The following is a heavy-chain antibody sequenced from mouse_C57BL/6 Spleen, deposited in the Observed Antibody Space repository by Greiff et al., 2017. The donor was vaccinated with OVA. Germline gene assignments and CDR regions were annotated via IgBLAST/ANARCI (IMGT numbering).Heavy chain of an antibody. CDR3: ARQTYRGAMDY. D-gene: IGHD2-14*01. CDR2: ISGGGGNT. Sequence: EVQVVESGGGLVKPGGSLKLSCAASGFTFSSYTMSWVRQTPEKRLEWVATISGGGGNTYYPDSVKGRFTISRDNAKNTLYLQMSSLRSEDTALYYCARQTYRGAMDYWGQGTSVTVSS. V-gene: IGHV5-9*01. CDR1: GFTFSSYT. J-gene: IGHJ4*01.